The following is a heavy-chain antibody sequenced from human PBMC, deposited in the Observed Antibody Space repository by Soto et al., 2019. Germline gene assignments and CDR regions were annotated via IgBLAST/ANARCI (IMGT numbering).Heavy chain of an antibody. CDR2: IYYSGST. CDR1: GGSISSSSYY. Sequence: SETLSLTCTVSGGSISSSSYYWGWIRQPPGKGLEWIGSIYYSGSTYYNPSLKIRVTVSVTTSKNQFSRKLSAGTAAAPAVYYCARTKVVVIDYWGQGTMVTVSS. J-gene: IGHJ4*02. CDR3: ARTKVVVIDY. V-gene: IGHV4-39*01. D-gene: IGHD3-22*01.